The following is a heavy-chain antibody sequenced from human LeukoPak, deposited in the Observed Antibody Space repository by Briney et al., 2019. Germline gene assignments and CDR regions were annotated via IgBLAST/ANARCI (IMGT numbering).Heavy chain of an antibody. Sequence: GGSLRLSCAASGFTFSSYEMNWVRQAPGKGLEWVSYISSSGSTIYYADSVKGRFTISRDNAKSSLYLQMNSLRAEDTAVYYCARVDYYYDSSGYYLAFDYWGQGTLVTVSS. CDR3: ARVDYYYDSSGYYLAFDY. CDR1: GFTFSSYE. J-gene: IGHJ4*02. CDR2: ISSSGSTI. D-gene: IGHD3-22*01. V-gene: IGHV3-48*03.